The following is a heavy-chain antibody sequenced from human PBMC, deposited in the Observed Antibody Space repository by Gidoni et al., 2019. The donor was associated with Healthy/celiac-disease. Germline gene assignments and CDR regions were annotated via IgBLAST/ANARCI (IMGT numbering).Heavy chain of an antibody. Sequence: QVQLVQSGAEVKKPGSSVQVACKASGGTFSSYAISWVRQAPGQGLEWMGGIIPIFGTANYAQKFQGRVTITADKSTSTAYMELSSLRSEDTAVYYCAIPDEHIVVVTAIHDAFDIWGQGTMVTVSS. CDR3: AIPDEHIVVVTAIHDAFDI. V-gene: IGHV1-69*06. CDR2: IIPIFGTA. CDR1: GGTFSSYA. J-gene: IGHJ3*02. D-gene: IGHD2-21*02.